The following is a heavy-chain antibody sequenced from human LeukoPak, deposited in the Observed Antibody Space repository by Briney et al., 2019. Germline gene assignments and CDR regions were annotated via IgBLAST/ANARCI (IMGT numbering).Heavy chain of an antibody. CDR2: IYTSGST. D-gene: IGHD3-3*01. V-gene: IGHV4-4*09. Sequence: SETLSLTCTVSGGSISSYYWSWIRQPPGKGLEWIGYIYTSGSTNYNPSLKSRVTISVDTSKNQFSLKLSSVTAADTAVYYCARHFGPLGYYFDYWGQGTLVTVSS. J-gene: IGHJ4*02. CDR1: GGSISSYY. CDR3: ARHFGPLGYYFDY.